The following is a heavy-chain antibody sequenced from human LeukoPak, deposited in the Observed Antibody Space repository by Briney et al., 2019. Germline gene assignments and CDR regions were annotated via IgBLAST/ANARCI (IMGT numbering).Heavy chain of an antibody. CDR2: ISGSGGST. CDR3: AKGIAVAGTGGLYFDY. V-gene: IGHV3-23*01. Sequence: GSLRLSCAASGFTFSSYAMSWVRQAPGEGLEWVSAISGSGGSTYYADSVKGRFTISRDNSKNTLYLQMNSLRAEDTAVYYCAKGIAVAGTGGLYFDYWGQGTLVTVSS. J-gene: IGHJ4*02. CDR1: GFTFSSYA. D-gene: IGHD6-19*01.